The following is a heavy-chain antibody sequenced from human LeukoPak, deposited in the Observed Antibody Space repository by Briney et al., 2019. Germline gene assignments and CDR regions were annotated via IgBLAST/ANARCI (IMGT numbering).Heavy chain of an antibody. Sequence: WASVKVSRKASGYTFTGYFMHWVRQAPGQGPEWMGWINPNSGGTNYAQKFQGRVTMTRDTSINTTYMELSRLKSDDAAVYYCARDVRRNNSSHIDCWGQGALVTVSS. D-gene: IGHD6-13*01. CDR2: INPNSGGT. J-gene: IGHJ4*02. CDR3: ARDVRRNNSSHIDC. V-gene: IGHV1-2*02. CDR1: GYTFTGYF.